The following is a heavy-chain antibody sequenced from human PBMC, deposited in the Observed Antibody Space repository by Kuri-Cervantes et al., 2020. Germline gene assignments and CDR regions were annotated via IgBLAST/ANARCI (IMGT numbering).Heavy chain of an antibody. Sequence: SETLSLTCTVSGGSISSYYWSWIRQPPGKGLEWIGYIYYSGSTNYNPSLKSRVTISVDTSKNQFSLKLSSVTAADTAVYYCARVGQLWPLRVAFDTWGQGTMVTVSS. D-gene: IGHD5-18*01. CDR2: IYYSGST. V-gene: IGHV4-59*01. J-gene: IGHJ3*02. CDR1: GGSISSYY. CDR3: ARVGQLWPLRVAFDT.